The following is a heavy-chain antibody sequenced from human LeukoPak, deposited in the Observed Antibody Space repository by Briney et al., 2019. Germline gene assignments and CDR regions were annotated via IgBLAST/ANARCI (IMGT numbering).Heavy chain of an antibody. D-gene: IGHD4-11*01. V-gene: IGHV3-30-3*01. CDR1: GFTFSSYA. J-gene: IGHJ4*02. CDR3: ARDTLTVTTYYFDY. Sequence: GGSLRLSCAASGFTFSSYAMHWVRQAPGKGLEWVAVISYDGSNKYYADSVKGRFTISRDNPKNTLYLQMNSLRAEDTAVYYCARDTLTVTTYYFDYWGQGTLVTVSS. CDR2: ISYDGSNK.